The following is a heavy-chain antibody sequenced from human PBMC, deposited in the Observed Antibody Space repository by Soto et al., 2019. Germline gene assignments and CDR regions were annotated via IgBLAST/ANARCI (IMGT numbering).Heavy chain of an antibody. CDR1: GGTFNKYV. D-gene: IGHD3-10*01. CDR3: ARDDSGSGVNNDYYYAMDV. CDR2: VIPMFGAP. V-gene: IGHV1-69*18. J-gene: IGHJ6*02. Sequence: QVHLVQSGAEVKKPGSSVKVSCKASGGTFNKYVVVWVRQAPGQGLEWMGKVIPMFGAPDYAQKCQGRVTITADVSTNTVYLEVSGLRPDDTAVYFCARDDSGSGVNNDYYYAMDVWGQGTTVTVSS.